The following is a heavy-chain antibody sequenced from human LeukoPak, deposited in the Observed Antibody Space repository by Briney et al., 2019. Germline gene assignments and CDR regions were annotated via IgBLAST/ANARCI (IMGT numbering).Heavy chain of an antibody. CDR1: GFTFSSYS. D-gene: IGHD3-3*01. CDR3: ARDNYYDFWSGQVED. J-gene: IGHJ4*02. CDR2: ISSSSSYI. V-gene: IGHV3-21*01. Sequence: GSLRLSCAASGFTFSSYSMNWVRQAPGKGLEWVSSISSSSSYIYYADSVKGRFTISRDNAKNSLYLQMNSLRAEDTAVYYCARDNYYDFWSGQVEDWGQGTLVTVSS.